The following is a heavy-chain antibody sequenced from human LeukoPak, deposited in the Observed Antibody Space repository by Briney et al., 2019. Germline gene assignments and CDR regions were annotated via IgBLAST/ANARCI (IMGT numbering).Heavy chain of an antibody. CDR2: ITPSGGI. V-gene: IGHV1-46*01. CDR1: GYTFSNYD. Sequence: GASVKVSCKASGYTFSNYDMNWVRQALGQGLEWMGMITPSGGISYAQKFQGRVTMTRDMSTNIVYMELSSLRSEDTAVYYCARVDSTSPHELDYWGQGTLVTVSS. J-gene: IGHJ4*02. D-gene: IGHD6-6*01. CDR3: ARVDSTSPHELDY.